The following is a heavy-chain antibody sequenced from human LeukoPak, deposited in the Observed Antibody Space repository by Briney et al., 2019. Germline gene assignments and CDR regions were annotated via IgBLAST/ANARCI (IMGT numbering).Heavy chain of an antibody. J-gene: IGHJ4*02. CDR1: GFTFSTYW. D-gene: IGHD6-6*01. CDR3: ARDLPTGSDYFDY. Sequence: GGSLRLSCAASGFTFSTYWMSWVRQAPGKGLEWVANIKQDGSEKYYVDSVKGRFTISRDNAKNSLYLQMSSLRADDTAVYYCARDLPTGSDYFDYWGQGNLVTVSS. CDR2: IKQDGSEK. V-gene: IGHV3-7*01.